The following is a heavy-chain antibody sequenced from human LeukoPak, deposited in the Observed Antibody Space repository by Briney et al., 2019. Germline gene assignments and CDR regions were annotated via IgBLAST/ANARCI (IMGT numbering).Heavy chain of an antibody. J-gene: IGHJ3*02. CDR2: IYTSGST. Sequence: SQTLSLTCTVSGGSISSGSYYWSWIRQPAGKGLEWIGRIYTSGSTNYNPSLESRVTMSVDTSKNQFSLKLSSVTAADTALYYCATLRGYSYGHDAFDIWGQGTMVTVSS. D-gene: IGHD5-18*01. V-gene: IGHV4-61*02. CDR1: GGSISSGSYY. CDR3: ATLRGYSYGHDAFDI.